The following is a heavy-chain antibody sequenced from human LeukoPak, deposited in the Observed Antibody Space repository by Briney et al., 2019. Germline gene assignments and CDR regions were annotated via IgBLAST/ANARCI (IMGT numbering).Heavy chain of an antibody. J-gene: IGHJ4*02. CDR2: ISPYNGNT. CDR1: GYTFIRYG. V-gene: IGHV1-18*01. Sequence: ASVKVSCKTSGYTFIRYGITWVRQAPGQGLEWMAWISPYNGNTKYVQNLQGRLTITTDTSTSTAYVELRSLRSDDTAVYYCARLQWLGTGYFDYWGQGTLVTVSS. D-gene: IGHD6-19*01. CDR3: ARLQWLGTGYFDY.